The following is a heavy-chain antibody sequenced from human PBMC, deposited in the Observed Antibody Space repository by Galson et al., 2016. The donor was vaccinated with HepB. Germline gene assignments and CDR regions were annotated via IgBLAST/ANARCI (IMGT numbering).Heavy chain of an antibody. J-gene: IGHJ4*02. V-gene: IGHV2-5*02. CDR2: IYWDDDE. D-gene: IGHD5-18*01. CDR3: AHWVDTPADEGFDY. Sequence: PALVKPTQTLTLTCTFSGFSLTTGGVGVGWNRQSPGKALECLGIIYWDDDERYSPSLKSRLTISKDTSKNQVVLKMTNMEPIDTATYYCAHWVDTPADEGFDYWGQGILVAVSS. CDR1: GFSLTTGGVG.